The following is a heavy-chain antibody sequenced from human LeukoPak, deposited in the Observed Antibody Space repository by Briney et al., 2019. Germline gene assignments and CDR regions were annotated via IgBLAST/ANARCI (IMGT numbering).Heavy chain of an antibody. V-gene: IGHV1-2*02. Sequence: GASVKVSCKASGYTFTSYGISWVRQAPGQGLEWMGWINPNSGGTNYAQKFQGRVTMTRDTSISTAYMELSRLRSDDTAVYYCARDPRYSYGYYYYYYMDVWGKGTTVTVSS. CDR2: INPNSGGT. D-gene: IGHD5-18*01. CDR1: GYTFTSYG. CDR3: ARDPRYSYGYYYYYYMDV. J-gene: IGHJ6*03.